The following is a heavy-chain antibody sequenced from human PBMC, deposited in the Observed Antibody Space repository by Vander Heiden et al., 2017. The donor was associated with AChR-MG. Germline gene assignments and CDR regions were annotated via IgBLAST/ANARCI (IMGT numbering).Heavy chain of an antibody. V-gene: IGHV3-23*01. D-gene: IGHD3-22*01. CDR1: GFTFSGYA. CDR2: ISGSDDST. CDR3: AKYIPDGRLFGSDYYYYMDV. Sequence: EVQLLESGGGLVQPGGSLRLSCAASGFTFSGYAMSWVRQAPGKGLECVSGISGSDDSTFYADSVKGRFTISRDTSKNTLYLQMSSLRAEDTAIYYCAKYIPDGRLFGSDYYYYMDVWGKGTTVTVSS. J-gene: IGHJ6*03.